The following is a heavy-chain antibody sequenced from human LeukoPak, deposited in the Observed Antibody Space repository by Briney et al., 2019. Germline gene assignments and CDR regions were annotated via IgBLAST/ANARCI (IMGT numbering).Heavy chain of an antibody. CDR2: ISGSGTYT. D-gene: IGHD2-2*01. CDR1: GFIFSDYY. Sequence: PGGSLRLSCAASGFIFSDYYMSWIRQAPGKGLEWVSYISGSGTYTNYADSVKGRFTISRDNAKNPLYLQMNSLRAEATALYYCASKRGYCTTTSCYYSWFDPWGQGTLVTVSS. CDR3: ASKRGYCTTTSCYYSWFDP. J-gene: IGHJ5*02. V-gene: IGHV3-11*03.